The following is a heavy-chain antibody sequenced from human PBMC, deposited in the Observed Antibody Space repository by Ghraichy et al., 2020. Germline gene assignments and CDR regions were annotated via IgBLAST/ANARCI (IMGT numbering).Heavy chain of an antibody. V-gene: IGHV3-48*02. CDR2: ISGSSSTI. D-gene: IGHD2/OR15-2a*01. J-gene: IGHJ4*02. Sequence: GGSLRLSCAASGFTFSSYPMNWVRQAPGKGLEWVSYISGSSSTIYYPDSVKGRFTISRDNAKNSLYLQMNSLRDEDTAVYYCARGEAKTTLTCFDFWGQGTLVTVSS. CDR3: ARGEAKTTLTCFDF. CDR1: GFTFSSYP.